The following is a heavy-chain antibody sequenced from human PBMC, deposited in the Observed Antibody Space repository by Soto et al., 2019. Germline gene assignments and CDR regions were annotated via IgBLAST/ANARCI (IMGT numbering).Heavy chain of an antibody. CDR3: ASQGIAAAGTAGDY. D-gene: IGHD6-13*01. CDR2: IYYSGST. V-gene: IGHV4-39*07. J-gene: IGHJ4*02. CDR1: GGSISSSSYY. Sequence: PSETLSLTCTVSGGSISSSSYYWGWIRQPPGKGLEWIGSIYYSGSTYYNPSLKSRVTISVDTSKNQFSLKLSSVTAADTAVYYCASQGIAAAGTAGDYWGQGTLVTVSS.